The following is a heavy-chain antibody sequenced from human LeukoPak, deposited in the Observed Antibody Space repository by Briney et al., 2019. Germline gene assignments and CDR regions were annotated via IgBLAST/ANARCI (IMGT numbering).Heavy chain of an antibody. V-gene: IGHV4-31*03. Sequence: SQTLSLTCTVSGGSISSGGYYWSWIRQHPGKGLEWIGYIYYSGSTYYNPSLKNRVTISVDTSKNQFSLKLSSVTAADTAVYYCARTVVTPLVSLLDYWGQGTLVTVSS. CDR2: IYYSGST. CDR3: ARTVVTPLVSLLDY. CDR1: GGSISSGGYY. J-gene: IGHJ4*02. D-gene: IGHD4-23*01.